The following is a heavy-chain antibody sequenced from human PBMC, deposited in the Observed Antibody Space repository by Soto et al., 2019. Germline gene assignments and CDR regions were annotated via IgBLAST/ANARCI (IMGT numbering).Heavy chain of an antibody. D-gene: IGHD2-2*01. CDR3: ARNKYRYCSSTSCYFRVGMDV. V-gene: IGHV3-21*01. CDR1: GFTFSSYS. J-gene: IGHJ6*02. CDR2: ISSSSSYI. Sequence: EVQLVESGGGLVKPGGSLRLSCAASGFTFSSYSMNWVRQAPGKGLEWVSSISSSSSYIYYADSVKGRFTISRDNDKNSLYLQMNSRRAEDTAVYYCARNKYRYCSSTSCYFRVGMDVWGQGTTVTVSS.